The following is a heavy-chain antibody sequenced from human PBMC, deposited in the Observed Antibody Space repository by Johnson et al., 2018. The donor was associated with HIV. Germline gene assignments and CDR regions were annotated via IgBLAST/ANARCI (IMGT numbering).Heavy chain of an antibody. CDR1: GFTFSSYA. CDR3: AKSGPRAFDI. J-gene: IGHJ3*02. Sequence: VQLVESGGGVARPGGSLRLSCEASGFTFSSYALHLVRQAPGKGLEWVAVISGSGGSTYYADSVKGRFTISRDNSKNTLYLQMNSLRAEDTAVYYCAKSGPRAFDIWGQGTMVTVSS. D-gene: IGHD2-8*02. CDR2: ISGSGGST. V-gene: IGHV3-23*04.